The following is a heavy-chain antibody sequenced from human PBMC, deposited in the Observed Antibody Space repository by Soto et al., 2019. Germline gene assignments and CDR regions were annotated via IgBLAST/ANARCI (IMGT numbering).Heavy chain of an antibody. V-gene: IGHV1-69*13. D-gene: IGHD1-26*01. J-gene: IGHJ5*02. CDR2: LIPIFATT. CDR3: ARPYSGSYQGSSWFDL. Sequence: GASVKVSCKASGGTFSRYAINWVRQAPGQGLEWMRGLIPIFATTNYAQKFQGRVTITADESTSTAYMELSSLRSEDTAIYYCARPYSGSYQGSSWFDLWGQGTLVTVSS. CDR1: GGTFSRYA.